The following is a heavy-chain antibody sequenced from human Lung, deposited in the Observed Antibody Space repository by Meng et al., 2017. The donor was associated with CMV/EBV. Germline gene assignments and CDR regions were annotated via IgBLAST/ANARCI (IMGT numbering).Heavy chain of an antibody. CDR3: ARLVGVPAAIGWFDP. D-gene: IGHD2-2*01. CDR1: GGSISSNNW. J-gene: IGHJ5*02. CDR2: ISHSERT. Sequence: SETLSLXCAVSGGSISSNNWWSWVRQSPGKGLEWIGEISHSERTNYNPSLQSRVTISVDKSKNQFSLNLSSMTATDTAAYYCARLVGVPAAIGWFDPWGQGTXVTVSS. V-gene: IGHV4-4*02.